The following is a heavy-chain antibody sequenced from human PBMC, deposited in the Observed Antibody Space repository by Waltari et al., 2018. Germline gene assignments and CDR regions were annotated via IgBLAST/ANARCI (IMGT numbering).Heavy chain of an antibody. V-gene: IGHV4-34*01. CDR1: GGSFSGYY. Sequence: QVQLQQWGAGLLKPSETLSLTCAVYGGSFSGYYWSWIRQPPGKGLEWIGEINHSGSTTYNPSLKRRVTISVDTSKNQFSLKLSSVTAADTAVYYCAREDSTGWYYYYYGMDVWGQGTTVTVSS. CDR2: INHSGST. J-gene: IGHJ6*02. CDR3: AREDSTGWYYYYYGMDV. D-gene: IGHD6-25*01.